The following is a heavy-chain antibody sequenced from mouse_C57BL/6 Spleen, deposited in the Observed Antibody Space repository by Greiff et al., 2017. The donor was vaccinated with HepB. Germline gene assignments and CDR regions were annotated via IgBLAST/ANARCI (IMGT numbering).Heavy chain of an antibody. J-gene: IGHJ2*01. CDR2: ISYDGSN. V-gene: IGHV3-6*01. CDR3: ARGTTVVDY. Sequence: EVQLVESGPGLVKPSQSLSLTCSVTGYSITSGYYWNWIRQFPGTKLEWMGYISYDGSNNYNPSLKNRISITRDTSKNQFFLKLNSVTTEDTATYYCARGTTVVDYWGQGTTLTVSS. CDR1: GYSITSGYY. D-gene: IGHD1-1*01.